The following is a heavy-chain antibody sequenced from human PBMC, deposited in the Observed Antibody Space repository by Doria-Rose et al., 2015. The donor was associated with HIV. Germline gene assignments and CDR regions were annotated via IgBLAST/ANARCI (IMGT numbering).Heavy chain of an antibody. V-gene: IGHV2-26*01. CDR1: GVSLSSPGMG. CDR2: IFSDDER. D-gene: IGHD6-13*01. J-gene: IGHJ4*02. CDR3: ARIKSSRWYHKYYFDF. Sequence: QITLKESGPVLVKPTETLTLTCTVSGVSLSSPGMGVSWIRQPPVKALEWLAHIFSDDERSYKTSLKSRLTISRGTSKSQVVLTMTDMDPVDTATYYCARIKSSRWYHKYYFDFWGQGTLVIVS.